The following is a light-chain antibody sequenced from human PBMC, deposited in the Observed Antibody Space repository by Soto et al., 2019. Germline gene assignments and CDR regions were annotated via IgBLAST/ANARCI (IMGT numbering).Light chain of an antibody. CDR3: QKYNSAPWT. CDR2: AAS. Sequence: DIQMTQSPSSLSASVGDRVTITCLASQGISIYLAWYQQKPGKVPKLLIYAASTLQSGVPSRFSGSGSGTDFTLTISSLQPEDVATYYCQKYNSAPWTFGQGTKVEIK. J-gene: IGKJ1*01. V-gene: IGKV1-27*01. CDR1: QGISIY.